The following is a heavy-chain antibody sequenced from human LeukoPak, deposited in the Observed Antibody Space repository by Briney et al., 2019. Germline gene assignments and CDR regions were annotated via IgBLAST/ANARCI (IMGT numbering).Heavy chain of an antibody. CDR3: AKDSEVVVVPAAYG. V-gene: IGHV3-23*01. D-gene: IGHD2-2*01. J-gene: IGHJ4*02. CDR2: ITGSGGST. Sequence: GGSLRLSCAASEFTFSSYAMTWVRQAPGRGLEWVSAITGSGGSTYYADSVEGRFTISRDNFKNMLYLQMDSLRAEDTAVYYCAKDSEVVVVPAAYGWGQGTLVTVSS. CDR1: EFTFSSYA.